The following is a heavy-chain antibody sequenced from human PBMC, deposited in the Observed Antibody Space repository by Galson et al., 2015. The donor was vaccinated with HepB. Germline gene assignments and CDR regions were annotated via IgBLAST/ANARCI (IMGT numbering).Heavy chain of an antibody. J-gene: IGHJ6*02. CDR1: GFTFSSYA. D-gene: IGHD6-19*01. Sequence: SLRLSCAASGFTFSSYAMSWVRQAPGKGLEWVSAISGSGGSTYYADSVKGRFTISRDNSKNTLYLQMNSLRAEDTAVYYCAKDLPRRSEWLVRYYYGMDVWGQGTTVTVSS. CDR2: ISGSGGST. CDR3: AKDLPRRSEWLVRYYYGMDV. V-gene: IGHV3-23*01.